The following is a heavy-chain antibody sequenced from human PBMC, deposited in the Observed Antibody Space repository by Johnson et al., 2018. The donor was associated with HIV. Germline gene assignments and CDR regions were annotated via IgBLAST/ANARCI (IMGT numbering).Heavy chain of an antibody. CDR1: GFRFSSHA. J-gene: IGHJ3*02. Sequence: VQLVESGGDLEQPGGSLRLSCAASGFRFSSHAMIWVRQPPGTGLEWVSGIRGNGDSTFYADSVKGRFTMSRDNSKNTVYLQMNSLRAEDTAVYYCATLPGDIVVVPAAQPYDAFDIWGQGTMVTVSS. CDR3: ATLPGDIVVVPAAQPYDAFDI. CDR2: IRGNGDST. V-gene: IGHV3-23*04. D-gene: IGHD2-2*01.